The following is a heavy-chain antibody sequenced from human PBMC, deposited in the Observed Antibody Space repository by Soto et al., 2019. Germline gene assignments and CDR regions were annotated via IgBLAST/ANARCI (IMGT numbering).Heavy chain of an antibody. V-gene: IGHV4-59*01. CDR3: ARGALTTYFDY. CDR2: FYYSGRT. J-gene: IGHJ4*02. Sequence: QVQLQESGPGLVKPSETLSLTCAVSGGSISSYYWSWIRQPPGKGLEWIGYFYYSGRTNYNPSLKSRVTISVDTSKNQCSLKLSSVTAADTAVYYCARGALTTYFDYWGQGTLVTVSS. CDR1: GGSISSYY.